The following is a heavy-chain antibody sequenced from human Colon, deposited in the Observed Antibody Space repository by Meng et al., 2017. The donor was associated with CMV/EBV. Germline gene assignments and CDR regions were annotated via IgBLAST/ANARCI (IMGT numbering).Heavy chain of an antibody. CDR3: VKAQTTTQSNYFGD. J-gene: IGHJ4*02. CDR1: GFIFNDFA. D-gene: IGHD1-14*01. CDR2: VNWNSGAI. V-gene: IGHV3-9*01. Sequence: GGSLRFSCAASGFIFNDFAMHWVRQAPGKGLEWVATVNWNSGAIHYAGSVKGRFTISRDNAKNSLSLQMNSLRPEDTALYYCVKAQTTTQSNYFGDWGQGTLVTVSS.